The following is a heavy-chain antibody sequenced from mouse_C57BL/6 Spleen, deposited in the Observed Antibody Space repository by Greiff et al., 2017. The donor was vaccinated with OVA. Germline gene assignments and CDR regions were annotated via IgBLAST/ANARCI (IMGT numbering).Heavy chain of an antibody. CDR2: IDPSDSYT. CDR3: ARGDEDYYYAMDY. Sequence: VQLQQPGAELVKPGASVKLSCKASGYTFTSYWMQWVKQRPGQGLEWIGEIDPSDSYTNYNQKFKGKATLTVDTSSSTAYMQLSSLTSEDSAVYDCARGDEDYYYAMDYWGQGTSVTVSS. J-gene: IGHJ4*01. CDR1: GYTFTSYW. V-gene: IGHV1-50*01. D-gene: IGHD3-3*01.